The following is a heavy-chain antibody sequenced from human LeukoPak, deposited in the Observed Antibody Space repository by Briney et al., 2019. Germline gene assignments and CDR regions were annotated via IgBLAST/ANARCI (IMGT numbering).Heavy chain of an antibody. CDR1: GGSFSGYY. Sequence: SETLSLTCAVYGGSFSGYYWSWIRQPPGKGLEWIGEINHSGSTNYNPSLKSRVTISVDTSKNQFSLKLSSVTAADTAVYYCATSNYYDSSGYYYFDYWGQGTLVTVSS. J-gene: IGHJ4*02. D-gene: IGHD3-22*01. V-gene: IGHV4-34*01. CDR2: INHSGST. CDR3: ATSNYYDSSGYYYFDY.